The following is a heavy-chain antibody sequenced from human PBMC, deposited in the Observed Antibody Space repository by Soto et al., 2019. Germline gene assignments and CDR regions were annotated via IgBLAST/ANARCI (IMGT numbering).Heavy chain of an antibody. CDR1: GFTFSDHY. V-gene: IGHV3-72*01. CDR2: TRNKANSYTT. J-gene: IGHJ4*02. CDR3: ARGDHQYYFDY. D-gene: IGHD2-21*01. Sequence: GGSLRLSCAASGFTFSDHYMEWVRQAPGKGLEWVGRTRNKANSYTTVYAASVKGRFTISRDDAKNSLYLQMYSLKTEDTAIYYCARGDHQYYFDYWGQGTLVTVSS.